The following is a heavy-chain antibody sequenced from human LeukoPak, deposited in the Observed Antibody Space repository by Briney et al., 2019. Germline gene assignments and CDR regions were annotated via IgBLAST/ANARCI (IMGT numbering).Heavy chain of an antibody. CDR1: GGSISSGGYY. CDR2: IYYSGST. Sequence: SETLSLTCTVSGGSISSGGYYWSWIRQHPGKGLEWIGYIYYSGSTYYNPSLKSRVTISVDTSKNQFSLKLSSVTAADTAVYYCARSGRLGSAYYFDYWGQGTLVIVSS. J-gene: IGHJ4*02. CDR3: ARSGRLGSAYYFDY. D-gene: IGHD7-27*01. V-gene: IGHV4-31*03.